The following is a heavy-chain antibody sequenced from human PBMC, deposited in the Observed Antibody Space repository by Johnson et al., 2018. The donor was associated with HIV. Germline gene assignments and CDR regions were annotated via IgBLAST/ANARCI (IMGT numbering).Heavy chain of an antibody. Sequence: QVQLVESGGGLVKPGGSLRLSCAASGFTFSDYYMSWIRQAPGKGLEWVSYISSSGSTIYYADSVKGRFTISRDNAKNSLYLQMNSLRAEDTAVYYCARGPPTYYYDSSGYYYWSAFYIWGQGTMVTVSS. V-gene: IGHV3-11*04. J-gene: IGHJ3*02. CDR3: ARGPPTYYYDSSGYYYWSAFYI. D-gene: IGHD3-22*01. CDR1: GFTFSDYY. CDR2: ISSSGSTI.